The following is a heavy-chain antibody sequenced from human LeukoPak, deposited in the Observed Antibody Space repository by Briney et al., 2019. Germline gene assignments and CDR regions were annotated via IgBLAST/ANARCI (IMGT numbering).Heavy chain of an antibody. V-gene: IGHV4-59*08. D-gene: IGHD6-13*01. Sequence: SETLSLTCTVSGGSISSYHWSWIRQPPGKGLEWIGYIYYSGSTNYNPSLKSRVTISVDTSKNQFSLKLSSVTAADTAVYYCAKGSRYSSSWIKFDPWGQGTLVTVSS. J-gene: IGHJ5*02. CDR2: IYYSGST. CDR3: AKGSRYSSSWIKFDP. CDR1: GGSISSYH.